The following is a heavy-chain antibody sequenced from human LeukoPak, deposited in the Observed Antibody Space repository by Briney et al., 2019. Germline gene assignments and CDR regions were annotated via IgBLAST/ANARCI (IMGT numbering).Heavy chain of an antibody. CDR3: ARERVDYYDSSGYYYL. Sequence: GASVKVSCKASGYTFINYGISWVRQAPGQGLEWMGWISAYNGNTNYAQKVQGRVTMTTDTSTSTAYMELRSLRSDDTAVYYCARERVDYYDSSGYYYLWGQGTLVTVSS. CDR1: GYTFINYG. CDR2: ISAYNGNT. D-gene: IGHD3-22*01. V-gene: IGHV1-18*01. J-gene: IGHJ4*02.